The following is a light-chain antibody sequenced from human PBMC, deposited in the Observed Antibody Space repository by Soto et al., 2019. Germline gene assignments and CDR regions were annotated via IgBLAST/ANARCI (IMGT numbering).Light chain of an antibody. CDR2: DAS. Sequence: EIVLTQSPATLSLSPGDTATLSCRASQSVTSYLAWYQHRPGQAPRLLIYDASSRAPDIPDRFSGSGYGTDFTLTISGLEPEDFAVYYCQHRSNWPPIFSFGPGTKGIS. CDR1: QSVTSY. V-gene: IGKV3-11*01. J-gene: IGKJ3*01. CDR3: QHRSNWPPIFS.